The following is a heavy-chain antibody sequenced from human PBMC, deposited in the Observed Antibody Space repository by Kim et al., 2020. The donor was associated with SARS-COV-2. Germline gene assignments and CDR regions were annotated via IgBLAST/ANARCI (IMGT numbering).Heavy chain of an antibody. CDR2: IYPGVSDT. CDR3: ARRGLGYGSGSYYKDPLDY. Sequence: GESLKISCKGSGYSFTSYWIGWVRQMPGKGLEWMGIIYPGVSDTRYSPSFQGQVTISADKSISTAYLQWSSLKASDTAMYYCARRGLGYGSGSYYKDPLDYWGQGTLVTVSS. J-gene: IGHJ4*02. CDR1: GYSFTSYW. D-gene: IGHD3-10*01. V-gene: IGHV5-51*01.